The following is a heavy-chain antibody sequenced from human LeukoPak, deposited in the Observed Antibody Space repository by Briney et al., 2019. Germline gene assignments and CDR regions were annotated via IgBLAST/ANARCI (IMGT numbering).Heavy chain of an antibody. J-gene: IGHJ5*02. D-gene: IGHD3-3*01. CDR3: ARITYDFWSGYYMPDDP. V-gene: IGHV1-18*01. CDR1: GYTFTNYG. CDR2: ISIYNANT. Sequence: ASVKVSCKASGYTFTNYGISWVRQAPGQGLEWMGWISIYNANTDYAQKLRGRVTMTTDTSTSTAYMELRSLRSDDTAVYYCARITYDFWSGYYMPDDPWGQGTLVTVSS.